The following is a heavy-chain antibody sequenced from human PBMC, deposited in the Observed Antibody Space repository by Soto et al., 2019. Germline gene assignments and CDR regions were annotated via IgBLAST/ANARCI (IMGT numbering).Heavy chain of an antibody. CDR2: INPKFAYT. Sequence: QVQLVQSGAEVKEPGDSVRVSCEASGYTFTAYHIHWVRQAPGQGVEWMGWINPKFAYTTYAQDFLRRVSMTRDMSISAVYMAWRRLTSDYKAIYYCARNMDYYYGRGSGNGHGVWGQGTTVTVSS. D-gene: IGHD3-10*02. J-gene: IGHJ6*02. CDR3: ARNMDYYYGRGSGNGHGV. V-gene: IGHV1-2*02. CDR1: GYTFTAYH.